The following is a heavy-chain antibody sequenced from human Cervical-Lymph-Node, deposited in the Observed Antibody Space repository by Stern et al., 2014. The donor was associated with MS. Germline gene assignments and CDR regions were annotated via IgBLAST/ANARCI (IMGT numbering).Heavy chain of an antibody. D-gene: IGHD3-3*01. J-gene: IGHJ5*02. CDR2: IYYSGST. Sequence: QVQLQESGPGLVKPSETLSLTCTVSGGSISSSSYYWGWIRQPPGKGLEWIGSIYYSGSTYYNPSLKSRVTISVDTSKNKFPRKRSLGTAADTAVYYCARYYDFWGFDPWGQGTLVTVSS. CDR3: ARYYDFWGFDP. V-gene: IGHV4-39*01. CDR1: GGSISSSSYY.